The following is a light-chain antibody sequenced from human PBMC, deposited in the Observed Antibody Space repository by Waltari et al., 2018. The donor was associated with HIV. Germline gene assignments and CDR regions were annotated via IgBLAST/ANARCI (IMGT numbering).Light chain of an antibody. J-gene: IGLJ2*01. Sequence: QSALPQPASVSGSPGQSITISCTGTISDIGSYNLVSLYQQYPGRAPKLIIYEVSKRPSGVSDRFSGSKSGNRASLTVAGLKVEDEADYYCCSYVGGRVFVLFGGGTRLT. CDR1: ISDIGSYNL. V-gene: IGLV2-23*02. CDR2: EVS. CDR3: CSYVGGRVFVL.